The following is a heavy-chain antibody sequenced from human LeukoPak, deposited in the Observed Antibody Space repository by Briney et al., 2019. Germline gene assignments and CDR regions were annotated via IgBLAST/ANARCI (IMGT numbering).Heavy chain of an antibody. J-gene: IGHJ4*02. D-gene: IGHD6-19*01. CDR2: ISRDSSVI. CDR3: ARGSPIAVAGVFDY. V-gene: IGHV3-48*02. Sequence: GGSLRLSCATFGFTFSSHSITWVRQAPGKGLEWVSYISRDSSVIYYADSVKGRFTISRDNAKNSLYLQMNSLRDEDTAVYYCARGSPIAVAGVFDYWGQGTLVTVSS. CDR1: GFTFSSHS.